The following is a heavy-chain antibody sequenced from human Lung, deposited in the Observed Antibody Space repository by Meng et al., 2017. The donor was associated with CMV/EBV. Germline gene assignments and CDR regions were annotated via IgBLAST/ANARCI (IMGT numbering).Heavy chain of an antibody. V-gene: IGHV3-11*01. CDR1: GFTFSDHY. Sequence: GESLKISCAASGFTFSDHYMSWIRQAPGKGLEWVSYISSSGSTIYYADSVKGRFTISRDNAKNSLYLQMNSLRAEDTAVYYCARTGTSANYYYYGMDVWGQGTXVTVSS. CDR2: ISSSGSTI. CDR3: ARTGTSANYYYYGMDV. J-gene: IGHJ6*02. D-gene: IGHD1/OR15-1a*01.